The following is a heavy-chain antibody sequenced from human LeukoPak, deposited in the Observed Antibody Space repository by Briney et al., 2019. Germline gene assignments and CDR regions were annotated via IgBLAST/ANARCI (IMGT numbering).Heavy chain of an antibody. J-gene: IGHJ6*02. CDR2: IYYSGST. Sequence: SETLSLTCTVPGGSITSHYWSWIRQPPGKGLEWIGYIYYSGSTNNNPSLKSRVTISVDTSKNQFSLTLSSVTAADTAVYYCAGGYSDTVWRGHYYYGLDVWGQGTTVTVSS. D-gene: IGHD1-26*01. CDR1: GGSITSHY. V-gene: IGHV4-59*11. CDR3: AGGYSDTVWRGHYYYGLDV.